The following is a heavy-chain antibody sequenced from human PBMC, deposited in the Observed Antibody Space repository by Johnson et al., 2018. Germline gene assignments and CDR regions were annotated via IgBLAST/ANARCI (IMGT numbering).Heavy chain of an antibody. V-gene: IGHV3-74*01. Sequence: VQLVESGGGLVQPGGSLRLSCAASGFTFSSYWMHWVRQAPGKGLVWVSRINNDGSSTTYADSVKGRFTISRDNAKNTLYLQINSLRAEDTAVDYCARDHVDAFDIWGQGTMVTVSS. CDR1: GFTFSSYW. CDR3: ARDHVDAFDI. CDR2: INNDGSST. J-gene: IGHJ3*02.